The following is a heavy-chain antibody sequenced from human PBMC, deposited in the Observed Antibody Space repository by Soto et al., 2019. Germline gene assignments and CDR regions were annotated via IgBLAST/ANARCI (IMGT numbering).Heavy chain of an antibody. CDR2: IGATGGNT. CDR3: AKGRGGFDP. CDR1: GFTFSNYA. J-gene: IGHJ5*02. Sequence: RLSCAASGFTFSNYAMNWVRQAPGKGLEWVSSIGATGGNTYYADSVKGRFTISRDNSKSTLHLQMNSLRVEDTAIYYCAKGRGGFDPWGQGTLVTVSS. D-gene: IGHD3-10*01. V-gene: IGHV3-23*01.